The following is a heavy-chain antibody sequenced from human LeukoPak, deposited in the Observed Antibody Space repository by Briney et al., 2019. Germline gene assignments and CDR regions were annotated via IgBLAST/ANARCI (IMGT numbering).Heavy chain of an antibody. CDR1: GGSISSYY. Sequence: PSETLSLTCTVSGGSISSYYWSWIRQPPGKGLEWIGYIYYSGSTNYNPSLKSRVTISVDTSKNQFSPKLSSVTAADTAVYYCARDSDYGSGSYLLDYWGQGTLVTVSS. J-gene: IGHJ4*02. V-gene: IGHV4-59*01. CDR3: ARDSDYGSGSYLLDY. D-gene: IGHD3-10*01. CDR2: IYYSGST.